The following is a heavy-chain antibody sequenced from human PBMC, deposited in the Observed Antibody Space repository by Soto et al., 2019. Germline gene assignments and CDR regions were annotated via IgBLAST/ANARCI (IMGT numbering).Heavy chain of an antibody. D-gene: IGHD3-3*01. CDR1: GGTFSSYT. V-gene: IGHV1-69*08. Sequence: QVRLVQSGAEVKKPGSLVKVSCKASGGTFSSYTISWVRQAPGQGLEWMGRIIPILGIANYAQKFQGRVTITADKSTSTAYMELSSLRSEDTAVYYCARDLRDFWSGYPDYWGQGTLVTVSS. J-gene: IGHJ4*02. CDR2: IIPILGIA. CDR3: ARDLRDFWSGYPDY.